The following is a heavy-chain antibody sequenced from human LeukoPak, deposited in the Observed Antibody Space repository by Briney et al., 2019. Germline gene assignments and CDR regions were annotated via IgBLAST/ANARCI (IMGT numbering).Heavy chain of an antibody. Sequence: GGSLRLSCAAPGFTFTSYAIHWVRDAPGKGLEWVADISYDGNNKYYADSVKGRFTISRDNSTNTLYLQMNTLRAHDTAVYYCARARRPCCNDYSPPYYYYYYMDVWGKGTTVTVSS. CDR3: ARARRPCCNDYSPPYYYYYYMDV. CDR2: ISYDGNNK. V-gene: IGHV3-30*04. CDR1: GFTFTSYA. D-gene: IGHD2-15*01. J-gene: IGHJ6*03.